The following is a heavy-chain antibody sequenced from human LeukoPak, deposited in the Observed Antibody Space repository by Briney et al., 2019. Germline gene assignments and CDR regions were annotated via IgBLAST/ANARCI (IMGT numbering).Heavy chain of an antibody. CDR1: GGSISSYY. D-gene: IGHD4-17*01. CDR3: ARLLRYGDKRGYYFDY. V-gene: IGHV4-59*08. Sequence: SETLSLTCTVSGGSISSYYWSWIRQPPGKGLEWIGYIYYSGGTNYNPSLKSRVTISVDTSKNQFSLKLSSVTAADTAVYYCARLLRYGDKRGYYFDYWGQGTLVTVSS. CDR2: IYYSGGT. J-gene: IGHJ4*02.